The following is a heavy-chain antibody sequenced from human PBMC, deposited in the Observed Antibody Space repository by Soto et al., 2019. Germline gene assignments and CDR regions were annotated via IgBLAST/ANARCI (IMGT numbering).Heavy chain of an antibody. D-gene: IGHD3-10*01. J-gene: IGHJ6*02. V-gene: IGHV4-39*01. Sequence: SETLSLTCTVSGGSISSSSYYWGWIRQPPGKGLEWIGSIYYSGSTYYNPSLKSRVTISVDTSKNQFSLKLSSVTAADTAVYYCASPMVRGVNYYYSMDVWGQGTTVT. CDR3: ASPMVRGVNYYYSMDV. CDR1: GGSISSSSYY. CDR2: IYYSGST.